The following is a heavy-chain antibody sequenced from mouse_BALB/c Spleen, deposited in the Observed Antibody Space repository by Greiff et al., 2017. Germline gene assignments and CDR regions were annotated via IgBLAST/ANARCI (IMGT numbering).Heavy chain of an antibody. Sequence: VQLQQSGAELMKPGASVKISCKATGYTFSSYWIEWVKQRPGHGLEWIGEILPGSGSTNYNEKFKGKATFTADTSSNTAYMQLSSLTSEDSAVYYCAREGAGGYFDVWGAGTTVTVSS. CDR1: GYTFSSYW. J-gene: IGHJ1*01. D-gene: IGHD3-3*01. CDR2: ILPGSGST. CDR3: AREGAGGYFDV. V-gene: IGHV1-9*01.